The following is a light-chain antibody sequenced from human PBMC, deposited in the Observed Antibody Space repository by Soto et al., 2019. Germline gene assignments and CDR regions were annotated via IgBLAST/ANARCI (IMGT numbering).Light chain of an antibody. CDR1: QSISSW. Sequence: DIQMTQSPSTLSASVGDRVTITCRASQSISSWLAWYQQKPGKAPKLLIYDASSLGSGVPSRFSGSGSGTEFTLTISSLQPDDFATYYCQQYNSYSYTFGGGTKV. CDR2: DAS. CDR3: QQYNSYSYT. V-gene: IGKV1-5*01. J-gene: IGKJ4*01.